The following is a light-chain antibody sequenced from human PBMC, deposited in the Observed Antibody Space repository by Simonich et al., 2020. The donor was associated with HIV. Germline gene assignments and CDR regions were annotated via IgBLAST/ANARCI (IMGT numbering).Light chain of an antibody. Sequence: QSALTQPRSVSGSPGQSVPISCTGTSSDVGGYNYISWYQHHPGKAPKLMIYEVNRRPSGVPHRFSGSKSGNTASLTVSGLQAEDEADYYCSSYVGTNNIFGGGTKLTVL. V-gene: IGLV2-8*01. CDR2: EVN. CDR3: SSYVGTNNI. J-gene: IGLJ2*01. CDR1: SSDVGGYNY.